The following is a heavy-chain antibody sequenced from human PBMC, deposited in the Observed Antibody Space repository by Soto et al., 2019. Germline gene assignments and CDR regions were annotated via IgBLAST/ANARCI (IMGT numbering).Heavy chain of an antibody. CDR3: ARRRTRGVTTKAWYFEL. J-gene: IGHJ2*01. Sequence: QLQLQESGPGLVKPSETLSLTCTVSGGSVSSSSNFWGWIRQPPGKGLEWIGNLYYSGSTHYNPSLKSRVNISDDTSRNQFSLRLSSVTAADTAVYYCARRRTRGVTTKAWYFELWGRGTLVTVSS. CDR1: GGSVSSSSNF. CDR2: LYYSGST. D-gene: IGHD2-21*02. V-gene: IGHV4-39*01.